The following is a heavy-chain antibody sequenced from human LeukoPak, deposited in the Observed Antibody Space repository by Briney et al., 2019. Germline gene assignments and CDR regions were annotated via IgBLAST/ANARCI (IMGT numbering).Heavy chain of an antibody. Sequence: GESLKISCKGSGYSFTSYWIGWVRQMPGKGLEWMGIIYPGDSDTRYSPSFQGQVTISADKSISTAYLQWSSLKASDTAMYYCARTTYYYDSSGYYYVYWGQGTLVTVSS. D-gene: IGHD3-22*01. CDR2: IYPGDSDT. V-gene: IGHV5-51*01. CDR1: GYSFTSYW. J-gene: IGHJ4*02. CDR3: ARTTYYYDSSGYYYVY.